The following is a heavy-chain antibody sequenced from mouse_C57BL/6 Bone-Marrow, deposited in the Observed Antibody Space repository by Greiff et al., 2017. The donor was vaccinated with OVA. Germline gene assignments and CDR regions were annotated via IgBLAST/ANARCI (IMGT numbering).Heavy chain of an antibody. CDR1: GYAFTNYL. D-gene: IGHD1-1*01. CDR3: AREGGSSSWYVDV. V-gene: IGHV1-54*01. Sequence: QVQLQQSGAELVRPGPSVKVSCKASGYAFTNYLIEWVKQRPGQGLEWIGVINPGSGGTNYNEKFKGKATLTADKSSSTAYMQLSSLTSEDSAVYFCAREGGSSSWYVDVWGTGTTVTVSS. CDR2: INPGSGGT. J-gene: IGHJ1*03.